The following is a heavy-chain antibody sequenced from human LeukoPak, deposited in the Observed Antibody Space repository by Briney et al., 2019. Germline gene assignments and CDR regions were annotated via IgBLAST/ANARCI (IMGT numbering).Heavy chain of an antibody. D-gene: IGHD1-1*01. Sequence: ASMKVSCKASGYTFTGYYMHWVRQAPGQGLEWMGWINPNSGGTNYAQKFQGRVTMTRDTSISTAYMVLSRLRSDDTAVYYCARGTVRAGTTYGPNWFDPWGQGTLVTVSS. CDR3: ARGTVRAGTTYGPNWFDP. J-gene: IGHJ5*02. CDR1: GYTFTGYY. V-gene: IGHV1-2*02. CDR2: INPNSGGT.